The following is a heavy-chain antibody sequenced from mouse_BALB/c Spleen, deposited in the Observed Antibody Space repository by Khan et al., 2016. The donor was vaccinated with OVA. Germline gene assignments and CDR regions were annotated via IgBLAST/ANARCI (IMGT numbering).Heavy chain of an antibody. J-gene: IGHJ4*01. D-gene: IGHD4-1*01. Sequence: EVQLQESGPGLVKPSQSLSLTCTVTGYSITRDYAWNWIRQFPGNKLEWMGYISNSGSASYNPSLKSRISITRDTSKNQFFLQLNSVTTEDTAIYCFAGELGRDYAMDYWGQGTSVTVSS. V-gene: IGHV3-2*02. CDR1: GYSITRDYA. CDR3: AGELGRDYAMDY. CDR2: ISNSGSA.